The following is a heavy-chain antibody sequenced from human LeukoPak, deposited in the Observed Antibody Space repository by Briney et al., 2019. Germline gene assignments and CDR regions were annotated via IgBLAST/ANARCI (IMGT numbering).Heavy chain of an antibody. D-gene: IGHD5-18*01. CDR1: GKTLSDLS. V-gene: IGHV1-24*01. J-gene: IGHJ4*02. CDR2: SDPGDGER. CDR3: VTGFTTMAVDYFDY. Sequence: ASVKVSCKVSGKTLSDLSIHWLRQPPGKGLEWLGGSDPGDGERIYAQMFQGRVTMTEDTSIDTAYMELSRLRSEDTAVYYCVTGFTTMAVDYFDYWGQGTLVTVSP.